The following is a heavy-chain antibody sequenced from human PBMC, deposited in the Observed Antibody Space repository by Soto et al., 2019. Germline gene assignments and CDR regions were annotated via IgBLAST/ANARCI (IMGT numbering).Heavy chain of an antibody. D-gene: IGHD3-10*01. CDR3: ARDGSGGDWRFFDY. J-gene: IGHJ4*02. V-gene: IGHV3-33*01. CDR2: IWYDGTTK. Sequence: QVQLVESGGGVVQPGMSLRLSCAASGFAFHRYGIHWVRQAPGNGLEWVADIWYDGTTKYYADSVKGRFTVSRDESENTVYLQMDSLRAGDTAVYYCARDGSGGDWRFFDYWGQGTLVTVSS. CDR1: GFAFHRYG.